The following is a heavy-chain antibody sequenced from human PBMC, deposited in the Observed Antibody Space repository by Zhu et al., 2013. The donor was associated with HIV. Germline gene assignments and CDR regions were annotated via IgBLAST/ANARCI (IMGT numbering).Heavy chain of an antibody. CDR3: ARDPSNSVGRQIWFDY. V-gene: IGHV1-18*01. J-gene: IGHJ4*02. Sequence: QVQLVQSGAEVKKPGASVKVSCKASGYRIVSYGIAWVRQVPGEGLEWMGWITPHNGNTNYAQKVQGRVTMTTDTSTNTAFMELRSLTFDDTAVYYCARDPSNSVGRQIWFDYWGQGALVTGLL. CDR2: ITPHNGNT. CDR1: GYRIVSYG. D-gene: IGHD1-7*01.